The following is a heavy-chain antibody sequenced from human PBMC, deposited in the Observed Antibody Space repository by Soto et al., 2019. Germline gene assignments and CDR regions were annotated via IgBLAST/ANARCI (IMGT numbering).Heavy chain of an antibody. J-gene: IGHJ4*02. CDR2: ISQRGDQT. CDR3: AKDRHADGIWTFAY. D-gene: IGHD3-9*01. V-gene: IGHV3-23*01. CDR1: GFIFTTYT. Sequence: EVQLLESGGHLVQPGGSLRLSCAASGFIFTTYTMNWVRQVPGKWLEWVSGISQRGDQTWYTDSVKGRFTSSRDPSKNFLFLQMNNLRVEDTALYYCAKDRHADGIWTFAYGGQGAPVTVSS.